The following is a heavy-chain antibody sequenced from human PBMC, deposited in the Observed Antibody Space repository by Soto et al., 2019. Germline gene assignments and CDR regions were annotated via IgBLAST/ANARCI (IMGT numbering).Heavy chain of an antibody. CDR3: ARDLLGYCSSTSCSGDY. CDR1: GFTVSSNY. CDR2: IYSGGST. D-gene: IGHD2-2*01. V-gene: IGHV3-53*04. J-gene: IGHJ4*02. Sequence: GGSLRLSCAASGFTVSSNYMSWVRQAPGKGLEWVSVIYSGGSTYYADSVKGRFTISRHNSKNTLYLQMNSLRAEDTAVYYCARDLLGYCSSTSCSGDYWGQGTLVTVSS.